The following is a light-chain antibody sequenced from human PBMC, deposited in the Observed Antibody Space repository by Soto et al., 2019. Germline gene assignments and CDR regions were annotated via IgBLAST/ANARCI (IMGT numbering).Light chain of an antibody. V-gene: IGKV3-15*01. J-gene: IGKJ1*01. CDR1: QSISNN. CDR2: GAS. Sequence: EIVMTQSPATLSVSPGERATLSCRASQSISNNLAWYQRKPGQAPRLLIYGASTRATGIPARFSGSGSGTEFTLTISSLQSEDFAVYYCQQYYNWRTFGQGTKVEIK. CDR3: QQYYNWRT.